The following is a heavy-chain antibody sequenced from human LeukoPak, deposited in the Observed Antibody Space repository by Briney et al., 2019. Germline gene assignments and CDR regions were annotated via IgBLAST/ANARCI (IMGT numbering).Heavy chain of an antibody. CDR2: IYYSGST. Sequence: SETLSLTCTVSGGSISSYYWSWIRQPPGKGLEWIGYIYYSGSTNYNPSLKSRVTISVDTSKNQFSLKLSSVTAADTAVYYCARQGYDSSGYYPALFQHWGQGTLVTVSS. D-gene: IGHD3-22*01. CDR1: GGSISSYY. J-gene: IGHJ1*01. V-gene: IGHV4-59*08. CDR3: ARQGYDSSGYYPALFQH.